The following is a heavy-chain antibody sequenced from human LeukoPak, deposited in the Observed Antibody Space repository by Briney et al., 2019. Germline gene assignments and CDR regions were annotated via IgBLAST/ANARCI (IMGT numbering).Heavy chain of an antibody. D-gene: IGHD6-6*01. CDR2: INPSGGST. CDR3: ARGQLGKGRRNYYYYMDV. CDR1: GYSFTSYY. Sequence: ASVKVSCKASGYSFTSYYMHWVRQARGQGLEWMGIINPSGGSTSYAQKFQGRVTMTRDMSTSTVYMELSSLRSEDTAVYYCARGQLGKGRRNYYYYMDVWGKGTTVTVSS. J-gene: IGHJ6*03. V-gene: IGHV1-46*01.